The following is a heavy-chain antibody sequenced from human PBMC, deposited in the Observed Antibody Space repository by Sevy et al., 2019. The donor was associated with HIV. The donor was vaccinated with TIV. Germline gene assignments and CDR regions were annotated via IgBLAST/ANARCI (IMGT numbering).Heavy chain of an antibody. Sequence: GGSLRLSCAASGFTFSSYGMHWVRQAPGKGLEWVAFIRYDGSNKYYADSVKGRFTISRDNSKNTLYLQMNSLRAEDTAVYYCAKIIVVVPAAIGRDHWGQGTLVTVSS. J-gene: IGHJ5*02. V-gene: IGHV3-30*02. CDR2: IRYDGSNK. CDR3: AKIIVVVPAAIGRDH. CDR1: GFTFSSYG. D-gene: IGHD2-2*02.